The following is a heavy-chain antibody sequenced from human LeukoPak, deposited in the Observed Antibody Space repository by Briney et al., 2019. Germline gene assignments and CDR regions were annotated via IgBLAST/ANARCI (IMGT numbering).Heavy chain of an antibody. J-gene: IGHJ4*02. CDR1: GFTFSSYS. CDR3: ARGSGWFTTYYFDY. CDR2: ISGSSSYI. D-gene: IGHD6-19*01. Sequence: GGSLRLSCAASGFTFSSYSMNWVRQAPGKGLEWVSSISGSSSYIYYADSVKGRFTISRDNAKNSLYLQMNSLRAEDTAVYYCARGSGWFTTYYFDYWGQGTLVAVSS. V-gene: IGHV3-21*01.